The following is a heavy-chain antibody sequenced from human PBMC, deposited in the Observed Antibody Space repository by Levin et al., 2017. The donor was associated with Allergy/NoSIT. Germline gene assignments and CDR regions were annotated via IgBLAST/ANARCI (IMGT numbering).Heavy chain of an antibody. D-gene: IGHD6-13*01. CDR3: ARDLIDVHDSTGYSSSWYVHYYMDV. Sequence: SQTLSLTCAISGDSVSSTSAAWNWIRQSPSRGLEWLGRTYYRSKWYNDYAVSVKSRITINPDTSKNQFSLQLNSVTPEDTAVYYCARDLIDVHDSTGYSSSWYVHYYMDVWGKGTTVTVSS. V-gene: IGHV6-1*01. CDR2: TYYRSKWYN. CDR1: GDSVSSTSAA. J-gene: IGHJ6*03.